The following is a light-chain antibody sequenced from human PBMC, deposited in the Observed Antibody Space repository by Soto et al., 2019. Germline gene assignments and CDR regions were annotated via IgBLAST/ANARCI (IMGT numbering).Light chain of an antibody. CDR1: GSDVGEYNY. CDR3: SSYTSTSTLDV. V-gene: IGLV2-14*01. CDR2: EVR. J-gene: IGLJ1*01. Sequence: QSVLTQPASVSGSLGQSITISCTGTGSDVGEYNYVSWYQQHPGKAPKLMIYEVRNRPSGVSNRFSGSKSGNTASLTIAGLQAEDEADYYCSSYTSTSTLDVFGTGTKLTVL.